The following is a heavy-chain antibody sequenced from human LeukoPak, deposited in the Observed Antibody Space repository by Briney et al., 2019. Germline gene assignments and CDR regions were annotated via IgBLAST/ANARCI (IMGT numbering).Heavy chain of an antibody. CDR3: ARAPGPPGGYSYGDYYMDV. Sequence: KSSETLSLTCTVSGGSISSSSYYWGWIRQPPGKGLEWIGSMYYSGTTYYNPSLKSRVTISVDTSKNQFSLGLSSVTAADTAVYYCARAPGPPGGYSYGDYYMDVWGKGTTVTVSS. V-gene: IGHV4-39*07. J-gene: IGHJ6*03. CDR2: MYYSGTT. CDR1: GGSISSSSYY. D-gene: IGHD5-18*01.